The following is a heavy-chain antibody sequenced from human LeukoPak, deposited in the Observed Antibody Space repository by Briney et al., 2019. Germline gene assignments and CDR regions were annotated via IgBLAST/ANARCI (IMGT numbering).Heavy chain of an antibody. D-gene: IGHD2-15*01. CDR2: IYYSGST. CDR1: GGSISSSGYY. CDR3: ASGGRQERWFNGGNFDY. J-gene: IGHJ4*02. V-gene: IGHV4-39*07. Sequence: PSETLSLTCTVSGGSISSSGYYWGWIRQPPGKGLEWIGNIYYSGSTYYNPSLRSRVTISVDTSKNQFSLKLSSVTAADTAVYYCASGGRQERWFNGGNFDYWGQGTLVTVSS.